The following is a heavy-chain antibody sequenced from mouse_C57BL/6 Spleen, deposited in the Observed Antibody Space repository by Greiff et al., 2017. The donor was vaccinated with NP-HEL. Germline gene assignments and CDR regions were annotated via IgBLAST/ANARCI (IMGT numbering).Heavy chain of an antibody. J-gene: IGHJ2*01. D-gene: IGHD3-2*02. V-gene: IGHV1-69*01. CDR1: GYTFTSYW. CDR2: IDPSDSYT. CDR3: ARWKAQVYYFDY. Sequence: QVQLQQPGAELVMPGASVKLSCKASGYTFTSYWMHWVKQRPGQGLEWIGEIDPSDSYTNYNQKFKGKSTLTVDKSSSTAYMPLSSLTSEDSAVYYCARWKAQVYYFDYWGQGTTLTVSS.